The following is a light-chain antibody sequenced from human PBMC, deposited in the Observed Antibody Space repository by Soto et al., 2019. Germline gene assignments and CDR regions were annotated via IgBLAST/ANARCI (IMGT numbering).Light chain of an antibody. J-gene: IGKJ4*01. CDR1: QSISSY. V-gene: IGKV1-39*01. Sequence: DIQMTQSPSSLSASVGDRVTITCRASQSISSYLNWYQQKPEKAPKLLIYAASSLQSEVPSRFSGSGSGTDFTITISSLQPEDFATYYCRQSYSTPSLPFGGGTKVEIK. CDR3: RQSYSTPSLP. CDR2: AAS.